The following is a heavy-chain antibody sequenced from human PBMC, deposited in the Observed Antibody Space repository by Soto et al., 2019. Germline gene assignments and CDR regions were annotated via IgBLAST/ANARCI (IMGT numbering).Heavy chain of an antibody. D-gene: IGHD2-15*01. Sequence: AETLSLNCTVSGGSISSSSYYWGWIRQPPGKGLEWIGSIYYSGSTYYNPSLKSRVTISVDTSKNQFSLKLSSLTAADTAVYYCARHTPAISISDHWGQGTLVTVSS. CDR1: GGSISSSSYY. V-gene: IGHV4-39*01. CDR2: IYYSGST. CDR3: ARHTPAISISDH. J-gene: IGHJ4*02.